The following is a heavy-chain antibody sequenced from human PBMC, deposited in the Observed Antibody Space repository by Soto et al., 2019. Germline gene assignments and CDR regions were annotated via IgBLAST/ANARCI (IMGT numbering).Heavy chain of an antibody. D-gene: IGHD6-13*01. CDR2: INPSGGST. CDR3: ARGRTPGVEAAGIGHRAKRPFDY. V-gene: IGHV1-46*01. Sequence: QVQLVQSGAEVKKPGASVKVSCKASGYTFTSYYMHWVRQAPGQGLEWMGIINPSGGSTSYAQKFQGRVTMTRDTSTSTVYMELSSLRSEDTAVYYCARGRTPGVEAAGIGHRAKRPFDYWGQGTLVTVSS. CDR1: GYTFTSYY. J-gene: IGHJ4*02.